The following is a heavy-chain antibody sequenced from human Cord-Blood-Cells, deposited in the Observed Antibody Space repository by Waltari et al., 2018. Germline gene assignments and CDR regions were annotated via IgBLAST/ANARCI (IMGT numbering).Heavy chain of an antibody. V-gene: IGHV3-53*02. CDR2: IYSGGST. Sequence: EVQLVETGGGLIQPGGSLRLSCGGSGFTGSGNYISWVRQAPGQGVEWASVIYSGGSTYYADSVKGRFTISRDNSKNTLYLQMNSLRAEDTAVYYCARELRDLLWFREKPYYYGMDVWGQGTTVTVSS. CDR1: GFTGSGNY. J-gene: IGHJ6*02. CDR3: ARELRDLLWFREKPYYYGMDV. D-gene: IGHD3-10*01.